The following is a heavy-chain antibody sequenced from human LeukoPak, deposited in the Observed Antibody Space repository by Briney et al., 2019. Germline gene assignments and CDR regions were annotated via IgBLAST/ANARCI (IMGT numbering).Heavy chain of an antibody. D-gene: IGHD2-15*01. V-gene: IGHV3-33*01. J-gene: IGHJ3*02. CDR1: GFNFINYA. CDR3: AREADCTDGSCYRGAFDI. CDR2: IWYDGGNR. Sequence: GGSLRLSCAASGFNFINYAMHCVRQATGKGLEWVAVIWYDGGNRYYADSVKGRFTISRATSEDMLFLQMNSLRAEDTAVYYCAREADCTDGSCYRGAFDIWGQGTMITVSS.